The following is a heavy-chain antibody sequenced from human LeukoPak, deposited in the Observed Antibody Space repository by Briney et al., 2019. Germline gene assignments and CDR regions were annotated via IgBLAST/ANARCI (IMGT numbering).Heavy chain of an antibody. D-gene: IGHD3-22*01. CDR1: GFTFDDYG. CDR3: ARVHYDSSGYYLPPFDY. V-gene: IGHV3-20*04. J-gene: IGHJ4*02. CDR2: INWNGGST. Sequence: GGSLRLSCAASGFTFDDYGMSWVRQAPGKGLEWVSGINWNGGSTGYADSVKGRFTISRDNAKNSLYLQMDSLRAEDTALYYCARVHYDSSGYYLPPFDYWGQGTLVTVSS.